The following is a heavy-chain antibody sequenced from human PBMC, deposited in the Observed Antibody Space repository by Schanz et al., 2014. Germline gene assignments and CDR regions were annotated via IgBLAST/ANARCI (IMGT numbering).Heavy chain of an antibody. CDR2: LGGSTGGI. CDR1: GFTFSTSA. Sequence: VQLVESGGGVVQPGTSLRLSCAASGFTFSTSAMSWVRQAPGKGLEWVSSLGGSTGGIYYADSVRGRFTISRDNFKNRLYLQMNSLRLEDTAIYYCAKTLGGAGLTLYFDHWGQGSLVTVSS. D-gene: IGHD3-10*01. J-gene: IGHJ4*02. CDR3: AKTLGGAGLTLYFDH. V-gene: IGHV3-23*04.